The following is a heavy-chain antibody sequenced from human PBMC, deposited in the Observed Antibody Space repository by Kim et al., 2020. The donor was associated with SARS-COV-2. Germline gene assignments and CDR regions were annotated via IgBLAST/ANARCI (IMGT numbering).Heavy chain of an antibody. D-gene: IGHD3-22*01. Sequence: SETLSLTCTVSGGSISSSSYYWGWIRQPPGKGLEWIGSIYYSGSTYYNPSLKSRVTISVDTSKNQFSLKLSSVTAADTAVYYCARTEGSGYHDFDYWGQGTLVTVSS. CDR3: ARTEGSGYHDFDY. V-gene: IGHV4-39*01. CDR2: IYYSGST. CDR1: GGSISSSSYY. J-gene: IGHJ4*02.